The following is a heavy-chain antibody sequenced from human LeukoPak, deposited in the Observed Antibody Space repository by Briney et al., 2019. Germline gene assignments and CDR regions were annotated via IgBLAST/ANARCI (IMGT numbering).Heavy chain of an antibody. CDR3: VRDPENYYDSSGSDDAFDI. J-gene: IGHJ3*02. Sequence: GGSLRLSCAASGFTFSSYAMSWVRLAPGKGLEWASGMSGSGGSTHYADSVKGRFTISRDNSKNTLYLQMNSLRAEDTAVYYCVRDPENYYDSSGSDDAFDIWGQGTMVTVSS. V-gene: IGHV3-23*01. CDR1: GFTFSSYA. CDR2: MSGSGGST. D-gene: IGHD3-22*01.